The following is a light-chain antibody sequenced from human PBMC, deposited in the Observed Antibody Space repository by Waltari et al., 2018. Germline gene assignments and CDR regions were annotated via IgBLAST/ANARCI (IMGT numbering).Light chain of an antibody. J-gene: IGKJ2*01. CDR3: LQYNTYPYT. V-gene: IGKV1-5*03. CDR1: ESINSW. Sequence: QSPSTLSASVGDKVTITCRASESINSWLAWYQQTPGKAPKVLIYKASTLESGVPSRFSGSASGTEFTLTISSLQPDDFATYYCLQYNTYPYTFGQGTKLEIK. CDR2: KAS.